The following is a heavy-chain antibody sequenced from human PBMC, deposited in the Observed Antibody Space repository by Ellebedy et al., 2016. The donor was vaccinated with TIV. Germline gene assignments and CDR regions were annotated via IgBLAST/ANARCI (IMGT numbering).Heavy chain of an antibody. D-gene: IGHD3-22*01. Sequence: GESLKISCAASGFTFNSYSMNWVRPAPGKGLEWISYISKSDTTYYADSVKGRFTISRDNAKRSLYLQMNSLSLEDTAVYYYARDAMIWSFDSWGQGTLVTVSS. V-gene: IGHV3-48*01. J-gene: IGHJ4*02. CDR3: ARDAMIWSFDS. CDR1: GFTFNSYS. CDR2: ISKSDTT.